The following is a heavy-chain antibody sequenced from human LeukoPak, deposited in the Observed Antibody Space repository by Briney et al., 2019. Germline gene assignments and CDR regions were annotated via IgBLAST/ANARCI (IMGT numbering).Heavy chain of an antibody. Sequence: GRSLRLSCAASGFTFSSYAMHWVRQAPGKVLEWVAVISYDGSNKYCADSVKGRFTISRDNSKNTLYLQMNSLRAEDTAVYYCARDDDKRGYSYGYIDYWGQGTLVTVPS. D-gene: IGHD5-18*01. CDR2: ISYDGSNK. J-gene: IGHJ4*02. V-gene: IGHV3-30*04. CDR1: GFTFSSYA. CDR3: ARDDDKRGYSYGYIDY.